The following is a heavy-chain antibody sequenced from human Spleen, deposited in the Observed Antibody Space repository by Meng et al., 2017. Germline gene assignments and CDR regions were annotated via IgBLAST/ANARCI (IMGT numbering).Heavy chain of an antibody. CDR1: GYTFTSYG. J-gene: IGHJ6*02. Sequence: ASVKVSCKASGYTFTSYGISWVRQAPGQGLEWMGRISAYTANTNYAQNFQGRVTMTTDTSTSTAYMEMRSLTSDDTAVYYCAVAHYDFWSGYPPPNTYNMDVWGQGTTVTVSS. CDR2: ISAYTANT. V-gene: IGHV1-18*01. CDR3: AVAHYDFWSGYPPPNTYNMDV. D-gene: IGHD3-3*01.